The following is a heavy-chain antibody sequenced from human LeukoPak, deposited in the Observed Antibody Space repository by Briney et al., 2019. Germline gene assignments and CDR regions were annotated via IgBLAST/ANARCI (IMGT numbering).Heavy chain of an antibody. Sequence: PSETLSLTCAVYGGSFSGYYWSWIRQPPGKGLEWIGEINHSGSTDYNPSLKSRVTISVDTSKNQFSLKLSSVTAADTAVYYCARHTYYYDSSGYAFDYWGQGTLVTVSS. J-gene: IGHJ4*02. CDR2: INHSGST. CDR1: GGSFSGYY. V-gene: IGHV4-34*01. D-gene: IGHD3-22*01. CDR3: ARHTYYYDSSGYAFDY.